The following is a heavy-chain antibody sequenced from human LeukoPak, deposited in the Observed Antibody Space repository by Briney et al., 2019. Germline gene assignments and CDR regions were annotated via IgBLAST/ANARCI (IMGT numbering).Heavy chain of an antibody. V-gene: IGHV3-30-3*01. D-gene: IGHD2-2*01. Sequence: PGGSLRLSCVVSGFSFSNNYIIWVRQAPGKGLEWVAVISYDGSNKYYADPVKGRFTISRDNSKNTLYLQMNSLRAEDTAVYYCARDHTPQYCSSTSCHPGAYGMDVWGQGTTVTVSS. CDR1: GFSFSNNY. J-gene: IGHJ6*02. CDR2: ISYDGSNK. CDR3: ARDHTPQYCSSTSCHPGAYGMDV.